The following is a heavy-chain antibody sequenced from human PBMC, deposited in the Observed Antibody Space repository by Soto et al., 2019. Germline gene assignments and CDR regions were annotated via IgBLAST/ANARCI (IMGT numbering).Heavy chain of an antibody. CDR2: IIPIFGTA. Sequence: SVKVSCKASGCTFSSYAISCVRQAPGQGLEWMGGIIPIFGTANYAQKFQGRVTITADESTSTAYMELSSLRSEDTAVYYCARRRDGYQYYFDYWGQGTLVTVSS. J-gene: IGHJ4*02. V-gene: IGHV1-69*13. CDR1: GCTFSSYA. D-gene: IGHD5-12*01. CDR3: ARRRDGYQYYFDY.